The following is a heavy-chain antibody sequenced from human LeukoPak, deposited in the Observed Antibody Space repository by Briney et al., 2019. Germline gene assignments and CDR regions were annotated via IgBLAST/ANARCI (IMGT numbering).Heavy chain of an antibody. CDR2: IKQDGSEK. CDR1: GFTFSSYW. CDR3: ANADRYCSGGSCHVPDAFDF. J-gene: IGHJ3*01. Sequence: GGSLRLSCAASGFTFSSYWMSWVRQAPGKGLEWVANIKQDGSEKYYVDSVKGRFTISRDNAKTSLYLQMNSLRAEDTAKYYCANADRYCSGGSCHVPDAFDFWGQGTVVTVSS. D-gene: IGHD2-15*01. V-gene: IGHV3-7*03.